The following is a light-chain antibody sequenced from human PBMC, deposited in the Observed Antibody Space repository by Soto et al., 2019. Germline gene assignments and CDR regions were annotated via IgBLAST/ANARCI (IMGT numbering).Light chain of an antibody. J-gene: IGLJ1*01. CDR3: SSYTSSSTYV. CDR1: SSDVGGYNY. CDR2: EVS. Sequence: QSVLTQPASVSGSPGQSITISCTGTSSDVGGYNYVSWYQQHPGKAPKLMIYEVSNRPSGVPNRFSGSKSDNTASLTISGLQAEDEADYYCSSYTSSSTYVFGTGTKLTVL. V-gene: IGLV2-14*01.